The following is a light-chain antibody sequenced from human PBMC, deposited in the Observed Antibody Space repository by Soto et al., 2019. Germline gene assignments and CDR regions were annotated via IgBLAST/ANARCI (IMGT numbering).Light chain of an antibody. V-gene: IGKV3-20*01. Sequence: EIVLTQSPGTLSLSPGERATLSCRASQSININYLAWYQQKADQGPRLLMYGASSSVTGIPDRCSGSGSGTDFTLTIRSLEPEDFATSYCQQYYSSPRTFGQGTKVEIK. CDR1: QSININY. J-gene: IGKJ1*01. CDR2: GAS. CDR3: QQYYSSPRT.